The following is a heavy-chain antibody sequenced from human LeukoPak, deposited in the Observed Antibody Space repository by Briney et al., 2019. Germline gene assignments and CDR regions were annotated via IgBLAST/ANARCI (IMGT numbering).Heavy chain of an antibody. Sequence: SETLSLTCSVSGGSISNSSRYWGWIRQPPGKGLEWIGSIYYSGATYYNPSLKSRVTISVDTSKNQFSLKLSSVTAADTAVYYCATTMIRLGYWGQGTLVTVSS. J-gene: IGHJ4*02. CDR3: ATTMIRLGY. CDR1: GGSISNSSRY. V-gene: IGHV4-39*07. D-gene: IGHD3-22*01. CDR2: IYYSGAT.